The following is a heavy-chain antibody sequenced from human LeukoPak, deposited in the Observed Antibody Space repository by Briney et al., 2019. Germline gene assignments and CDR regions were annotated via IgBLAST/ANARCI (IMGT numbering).Heavy chain of an antibody. V-gene: IGHV3-74*01. CDR1: GFTLSSYW. J-gene: IGHJ4*02. CDR2: ISVDGSIT. Sequence: GGSLRLSCAASGFTLSSYWMHWVRQAPGKGLVWVSRISVDGSITNYADSVKGRFTISRDNAKNTLYLQMNSLRAEDTAVYYCARGYSSSWYWGCFDHWGQGTLVTVSS. CDR3: ARGYSSSWYWGCFDH. D-gene: IGHD6-13*01.